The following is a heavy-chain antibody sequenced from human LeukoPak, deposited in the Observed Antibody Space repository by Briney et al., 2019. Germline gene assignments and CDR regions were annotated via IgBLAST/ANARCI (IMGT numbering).Heavy chain of an antibody. V-gene: IGHV5-51*01. CDR3: ARLAYCSNGVCYSNYYYSMDV. Sequence: GESLKISCKGSGYSFTTYWIAWVRQMPGKGLEWMGIIYPGDSDTRYSPSFQGQVTISADKSISTAYLQWSSLKASDTAMYYCARLAYCSNGVCYSNYYYSMDVWGKGTTVTVSS. CDR1: GYSFTTYW. D-gene: IGHD2-8*01. CDR2: IYPGDSDT. J-gene: IGHJ6*03.